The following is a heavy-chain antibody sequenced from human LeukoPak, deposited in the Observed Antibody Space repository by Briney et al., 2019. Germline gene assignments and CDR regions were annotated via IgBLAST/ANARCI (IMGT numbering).Heavy chain of an antibody. J-gene: IGHJ4*02. Sequence: PSETLSLTCTVSGGSISNYYWSWIRQPPGKGLEWIGFIFFSGSSNYNPAFRSRVTMSVDTSKNQISLNLRSVNTADTAVYYCARECLVAGASYFDYWGQGTLVAVSS. V-gene: IGHV4-59*01. CDR3: ARECLVAGASYFDY. CDR1: GGSISNYY. CDR2: IFFSGSS. D-gene: IGHD2-8*02.